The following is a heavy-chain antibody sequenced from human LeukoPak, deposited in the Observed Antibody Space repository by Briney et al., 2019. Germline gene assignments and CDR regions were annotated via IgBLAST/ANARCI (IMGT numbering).Heavy chain of an antibody. D-gene: IGHD2-2*01. CDR3: ARANFLYCSSSTCLFDY. Sequence: GASVKVSCKASGYTFTDYYMHWVRQAPGQGFEWMGWINPNDGDTNYAQKFQGRFTMTRDTSISTAHMEVSRLRSDETAVYYCARANFLYCSSSTCLFDYWGQGTLVTVSS. J-gene: IGHJ4*02. CDR2: INPNDGDT. V-gene: IGHV1-2*02. CDR1: GYTFTDYY.